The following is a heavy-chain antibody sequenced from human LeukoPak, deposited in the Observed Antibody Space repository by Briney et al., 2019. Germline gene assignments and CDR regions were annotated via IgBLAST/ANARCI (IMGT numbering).Heavy chain of an antibody. Sequence: GGSLRLSCAASGFTFSSDGMHWVRQAPGKGLEWVAFIRYDGSNKYYADSVKGRFTISRDNSKNTLYLQMNSLRAEDTAVYYCAKDKTYDSRFDYWGQGTLVTVSS. D-gene: IGHD3-22*01. J-gene: IGHJ4*02. V-gene: IGHV3-30*02. CDR3: AKDKTYDSRFDY. CDR1: GFTFSSDG. CDR2: IRYDGSNK.